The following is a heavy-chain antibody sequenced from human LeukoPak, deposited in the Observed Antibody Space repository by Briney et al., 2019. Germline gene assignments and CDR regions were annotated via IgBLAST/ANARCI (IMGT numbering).Heavy chain of an antibody. Sequence: ASVTVSCKASGYTFTSYAMHWVRQAPGQRLEWMGWINAGNGNTKYSQKFQGRVTITRDTSASTGYMELSSLRSEDTAVEYCAKDSTLRGYSGYGYWGQGSLVTVSS. J-gene: IGHJ4*02. V-gene: IGHV1-3*01. CDR1: GYTFTSYA. CDR3: AKDSTLRGYSGYGY. CDR2: INAGNGNT. D-gene: IGHD5-12*01.